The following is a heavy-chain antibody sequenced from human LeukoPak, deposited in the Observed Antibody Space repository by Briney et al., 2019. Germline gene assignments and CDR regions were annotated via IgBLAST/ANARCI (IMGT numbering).Heavy chain of an antibody. J-gene: IGHJ4*02. CDR1: GFTVSSNY. V-gene: IGHV3-53*01. D-gene: IGHD3-22*01. Sequence: GGSLRLSCAASGFTVSSNYMSWVRQAPGKGLEWVSVIYSGGSTYYADSVKGRFTISRDNSKNTLYLQMNSLRAEDTAVYYCARALHYYDEDYWGQGTLVTVSS. CDR3: ARALHYYDEDY. CDR2: IYSGGST.